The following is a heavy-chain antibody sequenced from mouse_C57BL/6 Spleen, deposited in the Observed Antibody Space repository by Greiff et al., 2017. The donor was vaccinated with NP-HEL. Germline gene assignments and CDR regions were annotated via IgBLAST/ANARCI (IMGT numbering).Heavy chain of an antibody. V-gene: IGHV1-69*01. Sequence: VQLQQPGAELVMPGASVKLSCKASGYTFTSYWMHWVKQRPGQGLEWIGEIDPSDSYTNYNQKFKGKSTLTVDKSSSTAYMQLSSLTSEDSAVYYCARRTIYYGNFWAMDYWGQGTSVTVSS. D-gene: IGHD2-1*01. CDR2: IDPSDSYT. J-gene: IGHJ4*01. CDR1: GYTFTSYW. CDR3: ARRTIYYGNFWAMDY.